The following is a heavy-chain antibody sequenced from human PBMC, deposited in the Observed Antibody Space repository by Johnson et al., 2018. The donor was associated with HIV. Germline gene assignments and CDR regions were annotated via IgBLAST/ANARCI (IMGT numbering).Heavy chain of an antibody. J-gene: IGHJ3*01. CDR1: GFTFSSYA. CDR3: ARARYTSDWYLYDAFDL. V-gene: IGHV3-30*14. Sequence: QVQLVESGGGVVQPGRSLRLSCAASGFTFSSYAMHWVRQAPGKGLEWVAVISYDGSNKYYADSVKGRFTISRDNSKNTLYLQMGSLRTEDMAVYHCARARYTSDWYLYDAFDLWGQGTMVTVSS. D-gene: IGHD6-13*01. CDR2: ISYDGSNK.